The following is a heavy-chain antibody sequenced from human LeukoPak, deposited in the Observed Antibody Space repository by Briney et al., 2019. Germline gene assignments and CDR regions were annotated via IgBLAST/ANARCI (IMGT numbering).Heavy chain of an antibody. J-gene: IGHJ4*02. V-gene: IGHV4-39*01. CDR2: VYYSGRT. D-gene: IGHD3-10*01. Sequence: PSETLSLTCTVSGGSISRDTYYCAWIRQSPGRGLEWLGSVYYSGRTDYNPSLKSRVTISVDTSKNQFSLKLSSVTAADTAVYYCDRGTYYFDYWGQGTLVTVSS. CDR3: DRGTYYFDY. CDR1: GGSISRDTYY.